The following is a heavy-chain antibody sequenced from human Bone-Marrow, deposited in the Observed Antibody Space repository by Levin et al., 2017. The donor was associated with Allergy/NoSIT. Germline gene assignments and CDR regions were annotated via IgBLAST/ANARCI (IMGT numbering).Heavy chain of an antibody. CDR1: GGSIYSYF. CDR2: IYYTGST. CDR3: TRPGNQLPPPGSLYV. J-gene: IGHJ6*02. V-gene: IGHV4-59*08. Sequence: SETLSLTCSVSGGSIYSYFWSWIRQPPGKGLEWIGYIYYTGSTKYNPSLKSRVTISVDTPKNQFSLKLTSVTAADTAVYYCTRPGNQLPPPGSLYVWGQGTTVTVSS. D-gene: IGHD2-2*01.